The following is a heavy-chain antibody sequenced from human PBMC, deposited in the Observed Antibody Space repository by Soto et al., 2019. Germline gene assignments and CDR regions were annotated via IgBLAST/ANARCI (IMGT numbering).Heavy chain of an antibody. J-gene: IGHJ5*02. D-gene: IGHD5-12*01. CDR3: ARHHGPTTPENWFDP. V-gene: IGHV1-18*01. CDR2: ISTYSGDT. CDR1: GYTFFTYA. Sequence: ASVKVSCKASGYTFFTYAISWVRQAPGQGLEGMGWISTYSGDTKYAQKFQGRVTMTTDTSTTTAYLELRSLRSGDTAVYYCARHHGPTTPENWFDPWGQGTLVTVSS.